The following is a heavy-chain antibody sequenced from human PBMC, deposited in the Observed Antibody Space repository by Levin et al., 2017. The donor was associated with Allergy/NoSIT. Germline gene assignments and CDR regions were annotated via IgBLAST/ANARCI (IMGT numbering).Heavy chain of an antibody. CDR3: ARAYYYDSSGYYYGPPNWFDP. Sequence: PSETLSLTCAASGFTVSSNYMSWVRQAPGKGLEWVSVIYSGGSTYYADSVKGRFTISRDNSKNTLYLQMNSLRAEDTAVYYCARAYYYDSSGYYYGPPNWFDPWGQGTLVTVSS. V-gene: IGHV3-53*01. J-gene: IGHJ5*02. CDR2: IYSGGST. D-gene: IGHD3-22*01. CDR1: GFTVSSNY.